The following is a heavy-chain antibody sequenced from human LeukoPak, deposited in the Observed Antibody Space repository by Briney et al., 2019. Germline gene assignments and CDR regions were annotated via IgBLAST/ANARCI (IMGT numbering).Heavy chain of an antibody. CDR1: GFTVSSNY. CDR2: ISDRGDKR. D-gene: IGHD1-26*01. J-gene: IGHJ4*02. V-gene: IGHV3-23*01. CDR3: AKDWSCDY. Sequence: HSGGSLRLSCAASGFTVSSNYMSWVRQAPGKGLEWVSAISDRGDKRYYADSVKGRFTISRDNSKSTVYLQMSSLRAEDTAIYYCAKDWSCDYWGQGTLVTVSS.